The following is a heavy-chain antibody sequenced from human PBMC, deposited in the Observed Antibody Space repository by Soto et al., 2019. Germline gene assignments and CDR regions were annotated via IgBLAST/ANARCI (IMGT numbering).Heavy chain of an antibody. V-gene: IGHV1-69*13. J-gene: IGHJ4*02. CDR3: ARGAMANFEH. Sequence: VKFCCTPQAGPLGRQGIAQVRQAPGQGLEWMGGFIAMLGTPTYAKKVQGRATISADESLTSSYLELRSLRSEDTGVYFCARGAMANFEHWGQGAVVTVSA. D-gene: IGHD5-18*01. CDR1: AGPLGRQG. CDR2: FIAMLGTP.